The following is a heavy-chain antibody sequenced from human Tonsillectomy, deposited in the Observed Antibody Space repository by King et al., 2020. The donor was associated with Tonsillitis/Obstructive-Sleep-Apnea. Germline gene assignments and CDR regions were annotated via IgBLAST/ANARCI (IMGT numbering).Heavy chain of an antibody. Sequence: QLVQSGAEVRKPGESLKISCKGSGYSFDSYWIGWVRQMPGRSLEWMGNIYPGDSDTRYSPSFRGQVTISADKSISTAYLQWSSLKASDTAMYYCARFRDPIYYYRYMDVWGKGTTVTVSS. CDR3: ARFRDPIYYYRYMDV. J-gene: IGHJ6*03. CDR2: IYPGDSDT. CDR1: GYSFDSYW. V-gene: IGHV5-51*01.